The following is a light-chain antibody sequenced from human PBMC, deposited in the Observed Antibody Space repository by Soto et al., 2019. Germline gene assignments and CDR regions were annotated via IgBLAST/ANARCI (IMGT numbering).Light chain of an antibody. Sequence: QSVLTQPPSVSGAPGQRVTISCTGSSSNFGAGYDVHWYQQLPGTAPKLLIYGNSNRPSGVPDRFSGSKSGTSASLAITGLQAEDEADSYCQSYDSSLSGYVFGTGTKLTV. CDR3: QSYDSSLSGYV. CDR1: SSNFGAGYD. CDR2: GNS. V-gene: IGLV1-40*01. J-gene: IGLJ1*01.